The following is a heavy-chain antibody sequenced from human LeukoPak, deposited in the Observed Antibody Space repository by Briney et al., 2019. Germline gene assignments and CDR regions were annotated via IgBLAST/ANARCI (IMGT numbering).Heavy chain of an antibody. D-gene: IGHD5-18*01. V-gene: IGHV3-23*01. CDR2: TSGSSGST. CDR3: ARGSGYSYSFTGRERTKSRLDY. Sequence: PGGSLRLSCAASGFTFSSYAMSWVRQAPGKGLEWVSTTSGSSGSTYYADSVKGRFTFSRDNSKNTLYLQMNSLRAEDTAVYYCARGSGYSYSFTGRERTKSRLDYWGQGTLVTVSS. J-gene: IGHJ4*02. CDR1: GFTFSSYA.